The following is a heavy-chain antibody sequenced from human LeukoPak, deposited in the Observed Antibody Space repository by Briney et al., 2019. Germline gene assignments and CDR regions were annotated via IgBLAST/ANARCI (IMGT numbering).Heavy chain of an antibody. CDR3: AKWGDYDILTGYYDSDY. V-gene: IGHV3-23*01. CDR2: IVGSGGST. CDR1: GFTFSNYA. D-gene: IGHD3-9*01. Sequence: GASLRLSCAASGFTFSNYAMSWVRQAPGEGLEWVSAIVGSGGSTYYADSVKGRFTISRDNPKNTLYLQMNSLRAEDTAVYYCAKWGDYDILTGYYDSDYWGQGTLVTVSS. J-gene: IGHJ4*02.